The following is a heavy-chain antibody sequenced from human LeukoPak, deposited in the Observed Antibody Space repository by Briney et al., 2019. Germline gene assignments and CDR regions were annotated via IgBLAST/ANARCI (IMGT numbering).Heavy chain of an antibody. Sequence: GGPLNFSCGDSGLTFMAYYMSWIGKAPGKGLEGVAHISKTGSAKKCGDSVRGRFTISRDNAKKSLYLQMNSLRADDTAVYYCARVAQNWGNWFDSWGPGTLVTVSS. CDR3: ARVAQNWGNWFDS. J-gene: IGHJ5*01. CDR2: ISKTGSAK. CDR1: GLTFMAYY. V-gene: IGHV3-11*01. D-gene: IGHD3-16*01.